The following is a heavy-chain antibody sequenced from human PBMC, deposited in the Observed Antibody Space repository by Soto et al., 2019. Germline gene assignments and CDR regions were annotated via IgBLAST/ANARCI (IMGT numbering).Heavy chain of an antibody. CDR2: VFHTGTT. J-gene: IGHJ4*02. D-gene: IGHD6-19*01. Sequence: QVQLQESGPGLVKPSGTLSLTCAVSGDSVSSPYYWCWVRQPPGKGLEWIGEVFHTGTTSYNPSPRSRVSISMDKSINQFSRGLSSVSAADSAVYSFARSAGWYAVHSWGPGTLVIVSS. V-gene: IGHV4-4*02. CDR1: GDSVSSPYY. CDR3: ARSAGWYAVHS.